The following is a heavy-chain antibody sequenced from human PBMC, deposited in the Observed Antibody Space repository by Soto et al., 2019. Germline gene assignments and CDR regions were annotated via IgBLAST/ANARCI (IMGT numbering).Heavy chain of an antibody. V-gene: IGHV1-69*06. Sequence: GASVKVSCKASGGTFSSYAISWVRQAPGQGLEWMGGIIPIFGTANYAQKFQGRVTITADKSTSTAYMELSSLRSEDTAVYYCARPLRIAVAGAPVYYYYYGMDVWGQGTTVTVSS. CDR2: IIPIFGTA. CDR3: ARPLRIAVAGAPVYYYYYGMDV. D-gene: IGHD6-19*01. J-gene: IGHJ6*02. CDR1: GGTFSSYA.